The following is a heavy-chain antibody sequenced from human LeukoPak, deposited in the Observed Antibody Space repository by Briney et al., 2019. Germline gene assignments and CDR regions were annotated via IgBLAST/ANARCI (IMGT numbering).Heavy chain of an antibody. Sequence: ASVKVSCKASGYTFTGYYMHWVRQAPGQGLEWMGWINPNSGGTNYAQKFQGRVTMTRDKSISTAYLQWSSLKASDTAMYYCARLLDLRYFDSDYWGQGTLVTVSS. CDR3: ARLLDLRYFDSDY. CDR2: INPNSGGT. CDR1: GYTFTGYY. V-gene: IGHV1-2*02. J-gene: IGHJ4*02. D-gene: IGHD3-9*01.